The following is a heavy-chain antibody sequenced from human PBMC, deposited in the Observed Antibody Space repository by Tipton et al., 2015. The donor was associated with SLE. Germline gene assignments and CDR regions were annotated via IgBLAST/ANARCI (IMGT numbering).Heavy chain of an antibody. V-gene: IGHV4-59*01. CDR3: ARRVPRRYYSDP. CDR1: GGSITNSY. D-gene: IGHD1-26*01. CDR2: IFYTGST. J-gene: IGHJ2*01. Sequence: GLVKPSKTLSLTCSVSGGSITNSYWTWIRQPPGKRLEWIGAIFYTGSTHYNPSLTSRATISLDTSKSHFSLRLTSVSAADTAVYFCARRVPRRYYSDPWGRGPLVTVSS.